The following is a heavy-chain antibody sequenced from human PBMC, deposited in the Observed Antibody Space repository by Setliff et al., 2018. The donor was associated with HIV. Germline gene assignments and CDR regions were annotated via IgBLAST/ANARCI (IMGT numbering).Heavy chain of an antibody. V-gene: IGHV4-31*03. D-gene: IGHD4-4*01. CDR2: VYYTGKT. CDR3: ARDLTSNSNCFEP. Sequence: SETLSLTCTVSGGSITYGGHYWSWIRQHPGKGLEWIGYVYYTGKTYYNPSLESRISMSVDTSKNQFSLKLTSVTAADTAIYYCARDLTSNSNCFEPWGQGTQVTVSS. CDR1: GGSITYGGHY. J-gene: IGHJ5*02.